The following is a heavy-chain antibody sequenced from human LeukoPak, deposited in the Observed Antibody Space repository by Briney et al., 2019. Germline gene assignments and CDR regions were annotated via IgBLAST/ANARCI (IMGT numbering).Heavy chain of an antibody. Sequence: ASVKVPCKASGYTFTSYYMHWVRQAPGQGLEWMGIINPSGGSTSYAQKFQGRVTMTRDTSTSTVYMELSSLRSEDTAVYYCARGSPYYDSSGYYYRRAFDIWGQGTMVTVSS. J-gene: IGHJ3*02. CDR1: GYTFTSYY. V-gene: IGHV1-46*01. D-gene: IGHD3-22*01. CDR2: INPSGGST. CDR3: ARGSPYYDSSGYYYRRAFDI.